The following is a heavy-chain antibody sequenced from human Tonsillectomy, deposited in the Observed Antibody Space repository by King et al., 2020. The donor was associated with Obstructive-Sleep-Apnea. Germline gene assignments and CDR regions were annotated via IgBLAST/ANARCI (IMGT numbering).Heavy chain of an antibody. J-gene: IGHJ3*02. Sequence: VQLVESGAEVKKPGASVKVSCKASGYTFTSYYMHWVRQAPGQGLEWMGIINPSGGSTSYAQKFQGRVTMTRETSTSTVYMELSSLRSEDTAVYYCAGKEKANWGSRGAFDIWGQGTMVTVSS. CDR1: GYTFTSYY. CDR2: INPSGGST. D-gene: IGHD7-27*01. V-gene: IGHV1-46*01. CDR3: AGKEKANWGSRGAFDI.